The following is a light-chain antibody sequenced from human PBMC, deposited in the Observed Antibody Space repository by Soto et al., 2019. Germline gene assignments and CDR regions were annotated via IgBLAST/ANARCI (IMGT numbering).Light chain of an antibody. CDR2: DAS. CDR1: QSISNW. CDR3: QQYNSYPWT. J-gene: IGKJ1*01. V-gene: IGKV1-5*01. Sequence: DIPMTQSPSTLSASVGDRVTITCRASQSISNWLAWYQQRPGQAPKLLIYDASSLESGVPSTFSGSASGTEFTLTISSPQPDDFATYYCQQYNSYPWTFGQGTKVEIK.